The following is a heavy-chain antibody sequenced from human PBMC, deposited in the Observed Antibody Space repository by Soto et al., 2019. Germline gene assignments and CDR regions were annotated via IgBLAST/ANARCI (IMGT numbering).Heavy chain of an antibody. Sequence: GASVNVSCKASGYTFTNYDINWGRHATGQGLEWMGWMSAYNGNTNYAQRLQGRVTMTTDTSTSTAYMELRSLRSDDTAVYYCARDQGYSSPEGMDVWGQGTTVTVSS. CDR2: MSAYNGNT. CDR1: GYTFTNYD. CDR3: ARDQGYSSPEGMDV. D-gene: IGHD6-13*01. J-gene: IGHJ6*02. V-gene: IGHV1-18*01.